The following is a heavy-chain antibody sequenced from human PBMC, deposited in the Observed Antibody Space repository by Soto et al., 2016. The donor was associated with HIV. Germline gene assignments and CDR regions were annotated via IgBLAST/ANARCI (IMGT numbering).Heavy chain of an antibody. Sequence: DVQLLESGGGLVQPGGPVRLSCTASGLTFSSYDMRWVRQAPGKGLEWVSGISPSGGSTYYADSVKGRFTISRDNSKNTLYLQMNSLRAEDTAVYYCATARCTSCYIIYYYYMDIWGKGTTVTASS. CDR1: GLTFSSYD. D-gene: IGHD2-2*02. CDR2: ISPSGGST. CDR3: ATARCTSCYIIYYYYMDI. J-gene: IGHJ6*03. V-gene: IGHV3-23*01.